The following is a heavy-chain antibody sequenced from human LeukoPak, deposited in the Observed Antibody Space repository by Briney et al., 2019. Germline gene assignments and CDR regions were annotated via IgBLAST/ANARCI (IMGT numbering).Heavy chain of an antibody. CDR3: AREGHSSPYDSYY. CDR1: GYTFTVYY. V-gene: IGHV1-2*02. D-gene: IGHD6-13*01. J-gene: IGHJ4*02. CDR2: INPNNGAT. Sequence: ASLKVSCKPSGYTFTVYYIDWVRQAPGQGLEWMGWINPNNGATNYAQKFQGRVTMTRDTSMSTAYMELSSLTSDDTAVYYCAREGHSSPYDSYYWGQGTLVTVSS.